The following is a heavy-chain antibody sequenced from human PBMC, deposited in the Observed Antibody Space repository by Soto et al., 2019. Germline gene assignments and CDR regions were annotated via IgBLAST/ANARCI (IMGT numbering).Heavy chain of an antibody. CDR3: ARGAYYDFWSGYYFDAFDI. V-gene: IGHV3-74*01. Sequence: GGSLRLSCAASGFTFSSYWMHWVRQAPGKGLVWVSRINSDGSSTSYADSVKGRFTISRDNAKNTLYLQMNSLRAEDTAVYYCARGAYYDFWSGYYFDAFDIWGQGTMVTVSS. J-gene: IGHJ3*02. CDR2: INSDGSST. D-gene: IGHD3-3*01. CDR1: GFTFSSYW.